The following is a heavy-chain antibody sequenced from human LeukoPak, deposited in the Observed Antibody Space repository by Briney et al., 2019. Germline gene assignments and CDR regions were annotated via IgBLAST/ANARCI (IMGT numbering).Heavy chain of an antibody. D-gene: IGHD1-26*01. CDR2: ISSSSSYI. Sequence: PGGSLRLSCAASGFTFSSYSMNWVRQAPGKGLEWVSSISSSSSYIYYADSVKGRFTISRDNAKNSLYLQMNSLRAEDTAVYYCARAPIMGATEYFQHWGQGTLVTVSS. V-gene: IGHV3-21*01. CDR1: GFTFSSYS. CDR3: ARAPIMGATEYFQH. J-gene: IGHJ1*01.